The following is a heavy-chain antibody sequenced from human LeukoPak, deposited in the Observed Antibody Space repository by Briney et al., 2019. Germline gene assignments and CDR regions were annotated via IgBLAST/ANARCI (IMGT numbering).Heavy chain of an antibody. CDR3: PRDLLWEWYYDYPPRSGPLDY. D-gene: IGHD3-16*01. J-gene: IGHJ4*02. CDR2: MNPNSGGT. V-gene: IGHV1-2*02. Sequence: GASVRVSCKASGYTCTSYYMHWVRQAPGQGLEWVGWMNPNSGGTGYAQKFQGRVTMTRDTSISTAYMELSRLRSDDTAVYYCPRDLLWEWYYDYPPRSGPLDYWGQGTLVTVSS. CDR1: GYTCTSYY.